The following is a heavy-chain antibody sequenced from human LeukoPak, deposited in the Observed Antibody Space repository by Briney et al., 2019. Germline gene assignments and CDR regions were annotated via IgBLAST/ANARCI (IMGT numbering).Heavy chain of an antibody. D-gene: IGHD2-2*01. CDR1: GFTFSAYA. CDR3: ARVQTYCSNTSCYSPPYYFDY. V-gene: IGHV3-23*01. J-gene: IGHJ4*02. Sequence: PGGSLRLSCAASGFTFSAYAMGWVRQAPGRGLEWVSGISGSGDNTYYADAVQGRFTISRDNSKNTLYLQMNSLRAEDTAVYYCARVQTYCSNTSCYSPPYYFDYWGQGTLVTVSS. CDR2: ISGSGDNT.